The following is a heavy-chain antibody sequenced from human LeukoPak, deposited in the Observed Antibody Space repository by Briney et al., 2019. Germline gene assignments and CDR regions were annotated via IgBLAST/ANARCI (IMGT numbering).Heavy chain of an antibody. CDR2: IRSKANSYAT. Sequence: GGSLRLSCAASGFTFSGSAMHWVRQASGKGLEWVGRIRSKANSYATAYAASVKGRFTISRDDSKNTTYLQMNSLKTEDTAVYYCTSRPLLSYYGSERTRSDYWGQGTLVTVSS. J-gene: IGHJ4*02. D-gene: IGHD3-10*01. CDR3: TSRPLLSYYGSERTRSDY. CDR1: GFTFSGSA. V-gene: IGHV3-73*01.